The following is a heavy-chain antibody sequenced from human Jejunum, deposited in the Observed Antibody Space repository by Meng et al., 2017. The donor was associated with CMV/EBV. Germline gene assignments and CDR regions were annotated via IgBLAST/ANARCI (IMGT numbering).Heavy chain of an antibody. CDR2: IKGDGSST. CDR1: GFTFSNDW. CDR3: GRLLHIAAANH. D-gene: IGHD6-13*01. Sequence: LSCVASGFTFSNDWMHWVRQGPGKGLVWVSRIKGDGSSTNYADSVKGRFTISSDNAKNTLYLQMNSLRVEDTAVYYCGRLLHIAAANHWGQGTLVTVSS. J-gene: IGHJ5*02. V-gene: IGHV3-74*01.